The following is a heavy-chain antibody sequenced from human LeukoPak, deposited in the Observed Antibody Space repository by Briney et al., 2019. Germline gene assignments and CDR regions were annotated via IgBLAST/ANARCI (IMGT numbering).Heavy chain of an antibody. Sequence: GGSLRLSCPASGFTFSSYNMNWLRQAPGKGLEWVAVIWYDGSNKYYADSVKGRFTISRDNSKNTLYLQMNSLKTEDTAVYYCTTDLYYYGSGSYYLDGNWFDPWGQGTLVTVSS. CDR1: GFTFSSYN. CDR3: TTDLYYYGSGSYYLDGNWFDP. CDR2: IWYDGSNK. J-gene: IGHJ5*02. D-gene: IGHD3-10*01. V-gene: IGHV3-33*08.